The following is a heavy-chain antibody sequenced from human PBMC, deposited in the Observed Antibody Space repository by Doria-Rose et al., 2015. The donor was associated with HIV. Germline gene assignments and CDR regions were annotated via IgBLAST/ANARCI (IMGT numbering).Heavy chain of an antibody. Sequence: QVQLVQSGPVLVKPTETLTLTCTVSGVSLSSPGMGVSWIRQPPGKDLEWLANIFSDDERSYETSLKSRITISRATSKSQVVLTMTDMDPVDTATYHCARIKSSRWYHKYYFDFWGQATLVIVSA. CDR2: IFSDDER. CDR3: ARIKSSRWYHKYYFDF. CDR1: GVSLSSPGMG. J-gene: IGHJ4*02. V-gene: IGHV2-26*01. D-gene: IGHD6-13*01.